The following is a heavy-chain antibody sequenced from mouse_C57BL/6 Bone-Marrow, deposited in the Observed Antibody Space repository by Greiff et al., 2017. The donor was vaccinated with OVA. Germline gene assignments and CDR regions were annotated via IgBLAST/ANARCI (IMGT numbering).Heavy chain of an antibody. Sequence: EVQLQESGGDLVKPGGSLKLSCAASGFTFSSYGMSWVRQTPDKRLEWVATISSGGSYTYYPDSVKGRFTISRDNAKNTLYLQMSSLKSEDTAMYYCARYYGSSYYYCDYWGQGTTLTVSS. V-gene: IGHV5-6*01. CDR2: ISSGGSYT. J-gene: IGHJ2*01. CDR1: GFTFSSYG. CDR3: ARYYGSSYYYCDY. D-gene: IGHD1-1*01.